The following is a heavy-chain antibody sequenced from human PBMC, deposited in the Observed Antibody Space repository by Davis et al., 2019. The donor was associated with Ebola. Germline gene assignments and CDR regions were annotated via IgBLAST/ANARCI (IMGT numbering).Heavy chain of an antibody. J-gene: IGHJ4*01. CDR3: AASAGTVGKFDY. CDR2: IIPILGIA. CDR1: GYTFTSYG. V-gene: IGHV1-69*04. D-gene: IGHD1-14*01. Sequence: SVKVSCKASGYTFTSYGISWVRQAPGQGLEWMGRIIPILGIANYAQKFQGRVTITADKSTSTAYMELSSLRSEDTDVYYCAASAGTVGKFDYWGQGTLVTVSS.